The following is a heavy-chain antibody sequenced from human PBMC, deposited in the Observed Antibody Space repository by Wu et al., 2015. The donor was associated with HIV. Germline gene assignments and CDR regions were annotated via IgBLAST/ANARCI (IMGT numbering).Heavy chain of an antibody. CDR1: GGTFSSFA. CDR2: IIPLFRTT. Sequence: QVQLVQSGAEVKKPGSSVKVSCTASGGTFSSFAISWVRQAPGQGLEWMGRIIPLFRTTNYAQEFQGRVTITADESTSTAFMELSSLRSEDTAVYYCARGPYSYGSGSYYLDYWGQGTLVTSPQ. CDR3: ARGPYSYGSGSYYLDY. J-gene: IGHJ4*02. V-gene: IGHV1-69*18. D-gene: IGHD3-10*01.